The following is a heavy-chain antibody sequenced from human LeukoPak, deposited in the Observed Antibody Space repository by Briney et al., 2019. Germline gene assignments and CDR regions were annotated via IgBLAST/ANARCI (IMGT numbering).Heavy chain of an antibody. Sequence: GGSLRLSCAASGFTFSSYSMNWVRQAPGKGLEWVSSISSSSSYIYYADSVKGRFTISRDNAKNSLYLQMNSLRAEDTAVYYCARDARDGYGGNPFDYWGQGTLVTVSS. J-gene: IGHJ4*02. V-gene: IGHV3-21*04. CDR1: GFTFSSYS. CDR2: ISSSSSYI. CDR3: ARDARDGYGGNPFDY. D-gene: IGHD4-23*01.